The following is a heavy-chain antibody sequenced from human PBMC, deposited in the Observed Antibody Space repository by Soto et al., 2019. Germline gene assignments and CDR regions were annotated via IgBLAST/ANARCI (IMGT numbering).Heavy chain of an antibody. Sequence: GGSLRLSCAASGFTFSSYGMHWVRQAPGKGLEWVAVIWYDGSKKYYADSVKGRFTISRDNSKNTLYLQMNSLRAEDTAVYYCASRAPALDYWGQGTQVTVSS. V-gene: IGHV3-33*01. CDR2: IWYDGSKK. D-gene: IGHD2-2*01. CDR3: ASRAPALDY. J-gene: IGHJ4*02. CDR1: GFTFSSYG.